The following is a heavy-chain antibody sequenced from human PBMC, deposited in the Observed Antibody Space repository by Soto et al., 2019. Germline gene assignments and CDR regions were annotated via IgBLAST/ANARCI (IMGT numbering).Heavy chain of an antibody. J-gene: IGHJ4*02. V-gene: IGHV4-4*02. Sequence: SETRSLNCPVSSGCITSCKWYRWVRQPPGKGLEWIGSIYHSGSTNYNPSLKTRVTISLDKSRSQFSLKLNSVTAADSAVYFCARLEGLATISYYFDFWGPGALVTVSS. CDR3: ARLEGLATISYYFDF. CDR1: SGCITSCKW. CDR2: IYHSGST. D-gene: IGHD3-9*01.